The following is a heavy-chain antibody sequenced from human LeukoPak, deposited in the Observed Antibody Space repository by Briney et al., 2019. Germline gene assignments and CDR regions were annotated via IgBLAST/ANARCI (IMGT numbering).Heavy chain of an antibody. Sequence: GGSLRLSCAASGFTFSSYSMNWVRQAPGKGLEWVAVISYDGTNKYYADSVKGRFTISRDNSKNTLSLQMNSLRAEDTALYYCARGFVLGAAKNYFDYWGQGALVTVSS. V-gene: IGHV3-30*03. CDR1: GFTFSSYS. J-gene: IGHJ4*02. D-gene: IGHD2-21*02. CDR3: ARGFVLGAAKNYFDY. CDR2: ISYDGTNK.